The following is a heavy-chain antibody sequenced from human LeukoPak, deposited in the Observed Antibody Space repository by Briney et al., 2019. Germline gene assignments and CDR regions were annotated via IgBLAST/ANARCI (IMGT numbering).Heavy chain of an antibody. Sequence: SETLSLTCAVSGYSISSGYYWGWIRQAPGKGLEWIGSIYHSGSTYYNPSLKSRVTISVDTSKNQFSLKLSSVTAADTAVYYCARDLYCSGDTCDETENWFDPWGQGTLVTVSS. D-gene: IGHD2-15*01. CDR2: IYHSGST. CDR3: ARDLYCSGDTCDETENWFDP. CDR1: GYSISSGYY. V-gene: IGHV4-38-2*02. J-gene: IGHJ5*02.